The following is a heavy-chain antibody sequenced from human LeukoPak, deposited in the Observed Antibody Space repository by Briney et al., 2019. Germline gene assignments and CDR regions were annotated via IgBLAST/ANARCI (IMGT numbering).Heavy chain of an antibody. Sequence: PGGSLRLSCAASGFTFSSYSMNWVRQAPGKGLEWVSSISSSSSYIYYADSVKGRFTISRDNAKNSLYLQMNSLRAEDTAVYYCARGREGYSSSSLYWGQGTLVTVSS. CDR2: ISSSSSYI. J-gene: IGHJ4*02. CDR1: GFTFSSYS. D-gene: IGHD6-6*01. CDR3: ARGREGYSSSSLY. V-gene: IGHV3-21*01.